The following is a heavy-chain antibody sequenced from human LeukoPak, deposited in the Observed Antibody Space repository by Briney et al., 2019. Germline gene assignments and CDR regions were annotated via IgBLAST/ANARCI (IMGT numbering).Heavy chain of an antibody. CDR1: GYTFTSYD. V-gene: IGHV1-46*01. CDR2: INPSGGST. CDR3: ARDGEDCSSTSCSYYYYYYMDV. J-gene: IGHJ6*03. Sequence: GASVKVSCKASGYTFTSYDSNWVRQATGQGLEWMGIINPSGGSTSYAQRFQGRVTMTRDTSTSTVYMELSSLRSEDTAVYYCARDGEDCSSTSCSYYYYYYMDVWGKGTTVTISS. D-gene: IGHD2-2*01.